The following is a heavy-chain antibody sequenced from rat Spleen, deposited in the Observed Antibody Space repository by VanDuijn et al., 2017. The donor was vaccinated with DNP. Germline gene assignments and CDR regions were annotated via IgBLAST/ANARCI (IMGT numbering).Heavy chain of an antibody. D-gene: IGHD5-1*01. J-gene: IGHJ2*01. Sequence: EVQLVESGGDLVQPGRSLKLSCVASGFTFNNYWMAWIRQVPGKGLEWIASITGSGGGTYYLDSVQGRFTVSRDNAKNTLYLQMNSLRSEDTATYYCARSELAYFAYWSRGVMVTVSS. CDR3: ARSELAYFAY. V-gene: IGHV5-31*01. CDR1: GFTFNNYW. CDR2: ITGSGGGT.